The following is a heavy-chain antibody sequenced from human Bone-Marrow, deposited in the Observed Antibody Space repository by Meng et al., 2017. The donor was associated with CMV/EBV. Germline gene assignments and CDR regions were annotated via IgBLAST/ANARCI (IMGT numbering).Heavy chain of an antibody. J-gene: IGHJ6*02. CDR3: ARDQIVVVPAALYGMDV. V-gene: IGHV3-7*01. Sequence: GESLKISCAASGFTFSTYSMNWVRQAPGKGLEWVANIKQDGSEKYYVDSVKGRFTISRDNAKNSLYLQMNSLRAEDTAVYYCARDQIVVVPAALYGMDVWGQGTTVTVSS. CDR1: GFTFSTYS. D-gene: IGHD2-2*01. CDR2: IKQDGSEK.